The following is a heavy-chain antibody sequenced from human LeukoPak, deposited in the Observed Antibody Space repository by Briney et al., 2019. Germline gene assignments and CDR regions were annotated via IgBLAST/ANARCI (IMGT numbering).Heavy chain of an antibody. CDR1: GGSFSGYY. CDR2: INHSGST. V-gene: IGHV4-34*01. J-gene: IGHJ1*01. D-gene: IGHD4-17*01. CDR3: ARPPYGDSEYFQH. Sequence: PSETLSLTCAVYGGSFSGYYWSWLRQPPGKGLEWIGEINHSGSTNYNPSLKSRVTISVDTSKNQFSLKLSSVTAADTAVYYCARPPYGDSEYFQHWGQGTLVTVSS.